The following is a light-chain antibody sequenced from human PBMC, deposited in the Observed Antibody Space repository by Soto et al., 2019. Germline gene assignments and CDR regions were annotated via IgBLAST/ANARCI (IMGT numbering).Light chain of an antibody. V-gene: IGKV3-15*01. CDR3: QQYNAWPRT. CDR1: LSVSRN. Sequence: EIVMTPSPATLSVSPGERATLSCRASLSVSRNLAWYQQKPGQAPRLLIFDASTRATGIPARFSGSGSGTEFTLTITSLQSEDFAVYYCQQYNAWPRTFGQGTKVDIK. CDR2: DAS. J-gene: IGKJ1*01.